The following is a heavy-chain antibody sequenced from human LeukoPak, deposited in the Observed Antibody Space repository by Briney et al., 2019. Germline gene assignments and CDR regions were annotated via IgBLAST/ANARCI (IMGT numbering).Heavy chain of an antibody. J-gene: IGHJ6*03. CDR1: GGSISSYY. CDR3: ARGRYDSSGTAQAYYYYMDV. CDR2: IYYSGST. V-gene: IGHV4-59*01. D-gene: IGHD3-22*01. Sequence: PSETLSLTCTVSGGSISSYYWSWIRQPPWKRMECIGYIYYSGSTNYNPSLKSRVTISVDTSKNQFSLKLSSVTAADTAVYYCARGRYDSSGTAQAYYYYMDVWGKGTTVTVSS.